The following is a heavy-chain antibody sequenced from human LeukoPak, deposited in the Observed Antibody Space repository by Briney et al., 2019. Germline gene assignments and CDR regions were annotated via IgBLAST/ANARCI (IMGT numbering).Heavy chain of an antibody. CDR3: ASLAAIPYYYYYYMDV. D-gene: IGHD2-21*01. CDR2: IYHSGST. V-gene: IGHV4-38-2*02. J-gene: IGHJ6*03. CDR1: GYSISSGYY. Sequence: SETLSLTCTVSGYSISSGYYWGWIRQPPGKGLEWIGSIYHSGSTYYNPSLKSRVTISVDTSKNQFSLKLSSVTAADTAVYYCASLAAIPYYYYYYMDVWGKGTTVTVSS.